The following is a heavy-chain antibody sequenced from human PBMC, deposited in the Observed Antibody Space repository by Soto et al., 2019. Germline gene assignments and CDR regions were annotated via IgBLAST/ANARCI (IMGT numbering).Heavy chain of an antibody. Sequence: GASVKVSCKASGYTFTSYGISWVRQAPGQGLEWMGWISAYNGNTNYAQKLQGRVTMTTDTSTSTAYMELRSLRSDDTAVYYCARDRAIVLVPAGRYNWFDPWGPGTLVTVSS. CDR1: GYTFTSYG. CDR3: ARDRAIVLVPAGRYNWFDP. V-gene: IGHV1-18*01. J-gene: IGHJ5*02. CDR2: ISAYNGNT. D-gene: IGHD2-2*01.